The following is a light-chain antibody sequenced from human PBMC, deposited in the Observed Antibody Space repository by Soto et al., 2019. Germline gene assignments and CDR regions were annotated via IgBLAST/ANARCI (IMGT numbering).Light chain of an antibody. Sequence: QSALTQPASVSGSPGQSIAISCTGTSSDVGGYNYVSWYQQHPGKAPKLMIYDVSNRPSGVSNRFSGSKSGNTASLTISRLQAEDDADYYCCSYTTSSTDVFGTGTKVTVL. V-gene: IGLV2-14*03. CDR2: DVS. J-gene: IGLJ1*01. CDR1: SSDVGGYNY. CDR3: CSYTTSSTDV.